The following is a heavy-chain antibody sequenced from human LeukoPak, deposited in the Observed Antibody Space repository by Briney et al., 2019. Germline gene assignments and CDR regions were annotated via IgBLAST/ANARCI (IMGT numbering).Heavy chain of an antibody. J-gene: IGHJ3*01. CDR2: FDREDGET. V-gene: IGHV1-24*01. CDR1: GYIVAELS. D-gene: IGHD1-26*01. Sequence: ASVKVSCKVSGYIVAELSIHWVRQAPGKGLEWMGGFDREDGETLYAQKFEGRVTMTEATPTNTVLMGLSSLTAGDTAVYFCARDLVGPPSGAFDLWGQGTMVTVSS. CDR3: ARDLVGPPSGAFDL.